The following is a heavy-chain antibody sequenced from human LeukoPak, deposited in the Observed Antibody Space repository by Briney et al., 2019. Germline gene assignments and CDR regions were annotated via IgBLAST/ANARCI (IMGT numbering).Heavy chain of an antibody. CDR2: IKEDGSVK. CDR1: GFTFNIFW. J-gene: IGHJ5*02. V-gene: IGHV3-7*04. Sequence: GGSLRLSCAASGFTFNIFWMSWVRQAPGKGLEWVANIKEDGSVKYYVDSVKGRFTISRDNDKNSLHLQMNRLRAEDTAVYYCARAPAGSGSWFDPWGQGTLVTVSS. CDR3: ARAPAGSGSWFDP. D-gene: IGHD3-10*01.